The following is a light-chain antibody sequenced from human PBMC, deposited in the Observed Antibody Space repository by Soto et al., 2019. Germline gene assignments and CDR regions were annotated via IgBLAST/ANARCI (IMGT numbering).Light chain of an antibody. V-gene: IGLV2-8*01. J-gene: IGLJ3*02. Sequence: QSALTQPASVSGSPGQSITISCTGTSSDVGSYDLVSWFQHHPGEAPKLMIYEGTKRPSGVPDRFSGSKSGNTASLTVSGLQAEDEADYYCTSYAGSNNLVFAGGTKVTVL. CDR3: TSYAGSNNLV. CDR1: SSDVGSYDL. CDR2: EGT.